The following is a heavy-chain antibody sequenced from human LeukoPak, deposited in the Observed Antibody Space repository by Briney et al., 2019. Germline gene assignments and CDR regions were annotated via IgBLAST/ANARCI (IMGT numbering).Heavy chain of an antibody. CDR3: ARDSQYSSGWYEHYYYMDV. J-gene: IGHJ6*03. CDR2: IIPIFGTA. CDR1: GGTFSSYA. V-gene: IGHV1-69*05. Sequence: ASVKVSCKASGGTFSSYAISWVRQAPGQGLEWMGGIIPIFGTANYAQKFQGRVTITTDESTSTAYMEPSSLRSEDTAVYYCARDSQYSSGWYEHYYYMDVWGKGTTVTVSS. D-gene: IGHD6-19*01.